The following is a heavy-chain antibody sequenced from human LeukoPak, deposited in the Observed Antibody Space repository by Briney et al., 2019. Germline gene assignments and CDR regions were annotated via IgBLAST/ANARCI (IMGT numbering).Heavy chain of an antibody. Sequence: GGSLRLSCAASGFTFSSYAISWVRQAPGQGLEWMGGIIPIFGTANYAQKFQGRVTITADKSTSTAYMELSSLRSEDTAVYYCARYLFSVGATRDNWFDPWGQGTLVTVSS. CDR3: ARYLFSVGATRDNWFDP. CDR1: GFTFSSYA. CDR2: IIPIFGTA. V-gene: IGHV1-69*06. D-gene: IGHD1-26*01. J-gene: IGHJ5*02.